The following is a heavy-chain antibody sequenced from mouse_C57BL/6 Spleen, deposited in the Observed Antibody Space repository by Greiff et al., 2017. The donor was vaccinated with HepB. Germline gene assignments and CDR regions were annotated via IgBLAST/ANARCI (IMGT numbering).Heavy chain of an antibody. CDR2: IDPSDSYT. CDR1: GYTFTSFW. V-gene: IGHV1-69*01. J-gene: IGHJ2*01. CDR3: SRDGHYGIPFDY. Sequence: QVQLQQPGAELVMPGASVKLSCKASGYTFTSFWMHWVKQRPGQGLEWIGEIDPSDSYTNYNQKFKGKSTLTVDKSSSTAYMQLSSLTSEDSAVYYCSRDGHYGIPFDYWGQGTTLTVSS. D-gene: IGHD2-1*01.